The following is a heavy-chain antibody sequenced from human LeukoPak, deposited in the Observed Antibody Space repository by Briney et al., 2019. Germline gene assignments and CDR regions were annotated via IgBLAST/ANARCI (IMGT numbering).Heavy chain of an antibody. Sequence: ASVKVSCKASGYTFTGYQIHWVRQAPGQGLEWMGWINPNSGGTNFAQKFQGRVTMTRDTSISTAYMELSRLRSDDTAVYYCARDIVVVPAAADAFDIWGQGTMVTVSS. V-gene: IGHV1-2*02. D-gene: IGHD2-2*01. CDR3: ARDIVVVPAAADAFDI. CDR2: INPNSGGT. CDR1: GYTFTGYQ. J-gene: IGHJ3*02.